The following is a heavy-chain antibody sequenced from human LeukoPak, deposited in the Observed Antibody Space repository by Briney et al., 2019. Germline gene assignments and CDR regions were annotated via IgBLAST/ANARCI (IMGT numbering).Heavy chain of an antibody. J-gene: IGHJ6*02. CDR2: IKQDGSEK. D-gene: IGHD3-3*01. CDR1: GFTFSSYW. Sequence: GGSLRLSCAASGFTFSSYWMSWVRQAPGKGLEWVANIKQDGSEKYYVDSVKGRFTISRDNAKNSLYLQMNSLRAEDTAVYYCARNLRFLEWLSTYYYYYGMDVWGQGTTVTASS. CDR3: ARNLRFLEWLSTYYYYYGMDV. V-gene: IGHV3-7*01.